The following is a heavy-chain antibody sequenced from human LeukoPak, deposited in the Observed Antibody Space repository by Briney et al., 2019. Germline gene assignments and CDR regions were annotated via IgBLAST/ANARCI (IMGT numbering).Heavy chain of an antibody. CDR3: VRDHGYFGMDV. CDR1: GGSIGNYY. CDR2: TSYSGNT. Sequence: PSETLSLTCIVSGGSIGNYYWNWIRQPPGKGLEWIGYTSYSGNTIYNPSLKSRVTISIDPFKNQLSLKVTSVTAADTAVYYCVRDHGYFGMDVWGQGTTVTISS. V-gene: IGHV4-59*01. J-gene: IGHJ6*02.